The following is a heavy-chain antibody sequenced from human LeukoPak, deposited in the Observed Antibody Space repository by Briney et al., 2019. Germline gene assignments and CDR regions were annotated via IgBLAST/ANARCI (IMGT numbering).Heavy chain of an antibody. Sequence: SETLSLTCAVSGGSLSGYYWTWIRQPPGKGLEWIGEINHSGSTNYNPSLKSRVTISVDTSRKQFFLRLSSVTAADTAVYYCAREGYYTLNWFDPWGQGTLVTVSS. CDR2: INHSGST. D-gene: IGHD3-3*01. V-gene: IGHV4-34*01. CDR3: AREGYYTLNWFDP. J-gene: IGHJ5*02. CDR1: GGSLSGYY.